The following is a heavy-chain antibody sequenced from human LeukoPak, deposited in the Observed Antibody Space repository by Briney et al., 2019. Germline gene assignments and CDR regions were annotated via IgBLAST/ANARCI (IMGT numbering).Heavy chain of an antibody. J-gene: IGHJ4*02. V-gene: IGHV3-30*18. Sequence: GTSLRLSCAASGFTFSSYGMHWVRQAPGKGLEWVAIISNDGSNKFYADSVKGRFTISRDNSKNTLYLQLNSLRPEDTAVYYCAKDVRMTAIREFDYWGQGTLVTVSS. CDR1: GFTFSSYG. CDR2: ISNDGSNK. D-gene: IGHD2-21*02. CDR3: AKDVRMTAIREFDY.